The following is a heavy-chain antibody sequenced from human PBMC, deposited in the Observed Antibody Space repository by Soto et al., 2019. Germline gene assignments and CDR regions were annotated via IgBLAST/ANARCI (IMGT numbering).Heavy chain of an antibody. Sequence: QVQLQESGPGLVKPSQTLSLTCTVSGGSVSGGVYYWNWIRQHPEKGLEWIGYIYYSGSTYYNPSLRSRVTISAATSKNQFSLKLSSVTVADTAVYYCARSSVAGAGYFQHWGQGTQVIVSS. D-gene: IGHD6-19*01. V-gene: IGHV4-31*03. J-gene: IGHJ1*01. CDR3: ARSSVAGAGYFQH. CDR1: GGSVSGGVYY. CDR2: IYYSGST.